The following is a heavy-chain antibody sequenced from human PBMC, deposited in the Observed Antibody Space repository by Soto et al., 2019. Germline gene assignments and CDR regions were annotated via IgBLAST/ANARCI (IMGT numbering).Heavy chain of an antibody. CDR3: ARFLGYCSSTSCAYNWFDP. J-gene: IGHJ5*02. CDR2: IYHSGST. V-gene: IGHV4-30-2*01. CDR1: GGSISSGGYS. D-gene: IGHD2-2*01. Sequence: ASETLSLTCAVSGGSISSGGYSWSWIRQPPGKGLEWIGYIYHSGSTYYNPSLKSRVTISVDRSKNQFSLKLSSVTAADTAVYYCARFLGYCSSTSCAYNWFDPWGQGTLVTVS.